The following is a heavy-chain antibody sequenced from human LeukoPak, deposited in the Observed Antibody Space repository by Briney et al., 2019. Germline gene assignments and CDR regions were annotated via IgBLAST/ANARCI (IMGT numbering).Heavy chain of an antibody. CDR1: GFNFSSSA. CDR2: ISGSGTGT. D-gene: IGHD1-1*01. Sequence: GGSLRLSCAASGFNFSSSAMSWVRPAPGEGLYWVSAISGSGTGTYYAASVKGRFTISRDNPKNTLYLPMNSLRAEDTAVYYCAKEGGTGTRFDYWGQGTLVTVSS. V-gene: IGHV3-23*01. CDR3: AKEGGTGTRFDY. J-gene: IGHJ4*02.